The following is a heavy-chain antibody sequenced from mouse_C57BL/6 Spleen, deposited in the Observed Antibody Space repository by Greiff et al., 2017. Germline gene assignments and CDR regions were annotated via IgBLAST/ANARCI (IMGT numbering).Heavy chain of an antibody. CDR1: GYTFTSYW. V-gene: IGHV1-7*01. D-gene: IGHD1-1*01. J-gene: IGHJ2*01. Sequence: VQRVESGAELAKPGASVKLSCKASGYTFTSYWMHWVKQRPGQGLEWIGYINPSSGYTKYNQKFKDKATLTADKSPSTAYMQLSSLTYEDSAVYYCARPPLITTVVATNYFDYWGQGTTLTVSS. CDR3: ARPPLITTVVATNYFDY. CDR2: INPSSGYT.